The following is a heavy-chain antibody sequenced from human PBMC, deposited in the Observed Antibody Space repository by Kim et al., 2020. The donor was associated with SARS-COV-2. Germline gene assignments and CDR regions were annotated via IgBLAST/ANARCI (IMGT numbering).Heavy chain of an antibody. V-gene: IGHV3-21*01. J-gene: IGHJ3*02. Sequence: DSVKGRFTISRDNAKNSLYLQMNSLRAEDTAVYYCAREWGIVVAPDAFDIWGQGTMVTVSS. CDR3: AREWGIVVAPDAFDI. D-gene: IGHD6-19*01.